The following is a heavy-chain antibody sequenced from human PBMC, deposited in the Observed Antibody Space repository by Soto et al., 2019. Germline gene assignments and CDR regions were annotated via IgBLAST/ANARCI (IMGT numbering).Heavy chain of an antibody. CDR2: INHSGST. CDR3: ARGRSITIFGNWFDP. D-gene: IGHD3-3*01. J-gene: IGHJ5*02. V-gene: IGHV4-34*01. Sequence: SETLSLTCAVYGGSSSGYYWSWIRQPPGKGLEWIGEINHSGSTNYNPSLKSRVTISVDTSKNQFSLKLSSVTAADTAVYYCARGRSITIFGNWFDPWGQGTLVTVS. CDR1: GGSSSGYY.